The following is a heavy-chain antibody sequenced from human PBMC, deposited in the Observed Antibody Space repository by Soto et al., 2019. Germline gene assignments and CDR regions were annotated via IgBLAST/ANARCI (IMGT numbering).Heavy chain of an antibody. CDR2: IYYSGST. D-gene: IGHD3-10*01. V-gene: IGHV4-31*03. J-gene: IGHJ6*02. CDR1: GGSISSGCYY. CDR3: ARAYGWGYMDV. Sequence: QVQLQESGTGLVKPSQTLSLTCTVSGGSISSGCYYWSWIRQHPGKGLEWIGYIYYSGSTYYHPSLKSRVTISVDTSKNQFSLKLSSVTAADTAVYYWARAYGWGYMDVWGQGTTVTVSS.